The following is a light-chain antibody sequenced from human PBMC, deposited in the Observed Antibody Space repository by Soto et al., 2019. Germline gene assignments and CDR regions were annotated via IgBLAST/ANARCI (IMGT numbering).Light chain of an antibody. CDR3: QQYENLPT. Sequence: EIQMTQSPSSLSASVGDRVTITGQGSQNINNYLNWYQQKPGRAPKLPIYDASNLEAGVPSRFRGSGSGTDFTFTISRLQPEDIATYYCQQYENLPTFGQGTRLEI. V-gene: IGKV1-33*01. J-gene: IGKJ5*01. CDR1: QNINNY. CDR2: DAS.